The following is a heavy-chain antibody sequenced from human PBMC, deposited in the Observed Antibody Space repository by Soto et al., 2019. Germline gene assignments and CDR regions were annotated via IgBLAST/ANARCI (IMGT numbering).Heavy chain of an antibody. CDR2: ISAYNGNT. Sequence: QVQLVQSGAEVKKPGASVKVSCKASGYTFTSYGISWVRQAPGQGLEWMGWISAYNGNTNYAQKLQGRVTMTTDTSTSTAYMELRSLRSDDTAVYYCAGIDYGDYGDDRFYNWFDPWGQGTLVTVSS. D-gene: IGHD4-17*01. J-gene: IGHJ5*02. CDR1: GYTFTSYG. CDR3: AGIDYGDYGDDRFYNWFDP. V-gene: IGHV1-18*04.